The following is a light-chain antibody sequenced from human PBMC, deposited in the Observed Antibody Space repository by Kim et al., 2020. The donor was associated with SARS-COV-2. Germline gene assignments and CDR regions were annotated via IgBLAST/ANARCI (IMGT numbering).Light chain of an antibody. Sequence: EIVLTQSPGSLSLSPGERATLSCRATSHFLAWYQQKPGQPPRLLFYGASTRATDIPDRFSATGSGTDFTLTISRLEPEDFAIYYCQDYGRSPLTFCGGTKVDIK. CDR2: GAS. V-gene: IGKV3-20*01. CDR1: SHF. CDR3: QDYGRSPLT. J-gene: IGKJ4*01.